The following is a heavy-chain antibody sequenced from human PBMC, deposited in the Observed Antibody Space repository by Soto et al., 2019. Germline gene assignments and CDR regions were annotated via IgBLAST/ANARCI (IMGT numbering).Heavy chain of an antibody. CDR2: VSRAGTYT. V-gene: IGHV3-23*01. D-gene: IGHD3-16*01. CDR3: VKYTVTEELGES. Sequence: EVQLLESGGDVVRPGGSLRLSCAASGFTFSSYAMGWVRQAPGNGLEWVAGVSRAGTYTFYADSVRGRFSIFRDNSRDTVDLYMNALRGDDTAVYFCVKYTVTEELGESWGQGTLVSVSS. J-gene: IGHJ5*02. CDR1: GFTFSSYA.